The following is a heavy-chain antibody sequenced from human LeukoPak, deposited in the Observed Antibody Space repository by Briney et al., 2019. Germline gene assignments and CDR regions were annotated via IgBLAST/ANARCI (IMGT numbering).Heavy chain of an antibody. Sequence: GESLKISCKGSGYSFTSYWIGWVRQVPGKGLEWMGTIYPGDSDIRYSPSFRGQVTISADKSISTAYLQWSSLKASDTAMYYCARRLSGYYGDYWGQGTLVTVSS. J-gene: IGHJ4*02. CDR1: GYSFTSYW. D-gene: IGHD3-22*01. CDR3: ARRLSGYYGDY. V-gene: IGHV5-51*01. CDR2: IYPGDSDI.